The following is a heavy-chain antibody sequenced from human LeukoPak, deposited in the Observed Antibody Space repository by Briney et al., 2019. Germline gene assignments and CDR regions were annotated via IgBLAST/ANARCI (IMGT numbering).Heavy chain of an antibody. J-gene: IGHJ4*02. Sequence: GSVRVSCKAFGYTFTSNYMHWVRQAPGQGPEWMGVISPSGGSTTYAQKFQGRVTLTRDMSTSTDYLELSRLRSDDTAVYYCARGPHWLLPIDYWGQGTLVTVSS. D-gene: IGHD3-9*01. CDR3: ARGPHWLLPIDY. CDR2: ISPSGGST. CDR1: GYTFTSNY. V-gene: IGHV1-46*01.